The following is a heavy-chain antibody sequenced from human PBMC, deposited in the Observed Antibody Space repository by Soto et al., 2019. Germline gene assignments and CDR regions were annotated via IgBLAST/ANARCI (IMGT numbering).Heavy chain of an antibody. CDR3: ARVDNWNYVDY. V-gene: IGHV1-58*01. CDR2: IVVGTGNT. CDR1: GFTFSSSA. J-gene: IGHJ4*02. D-gene: IGHD1-20*01. Sequence: SVKVSCKASGFTFSSSALQWVRQDRGQRLEWIGWIVVGTGNTNYAQKFQERVTITRDMSTSTAYMELNSLRSDDTAVYYCARVDNWNYVDYWGQGTLVTVSS.